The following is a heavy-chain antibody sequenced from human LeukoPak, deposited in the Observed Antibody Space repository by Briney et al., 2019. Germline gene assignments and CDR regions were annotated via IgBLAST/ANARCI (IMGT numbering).Heavy chain of an antibody. CDR2: LKEDGSEK. V-gene: IGHV3-7*01. J-gene: IGHJ4*02. Sequence: GGSLRLSCAASGFTFSSYWMNWVRQAPGKGLEWVATLKEDGSEKYYVDSVKGRFTISRDNAKNSLYLQMNSLRAEDTAVYYCARDVGSGWFDYWGQGTLVTVSS. CDR1: GFTFSSYW. CDR3: ARDVGSGWFDY. D-gene: IGHD6-19*01.